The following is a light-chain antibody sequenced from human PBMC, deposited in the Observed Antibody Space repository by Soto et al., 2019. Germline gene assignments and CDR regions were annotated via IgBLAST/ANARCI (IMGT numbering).Light chain of an antibody. J-gene: IGLJ2*01. V-gene: IGLV2-23*01. CDR2: EGS. CDR1: SSDVGSYNL. CDR3: CSYAGSSYVV. Sequence: QSVLTQPASVSGSPGQSITISCTGTSSDVGSYNLVSWYQQHPGKAPKLMIYEGSKRPSGVSNRFSGSKSGNTASLTISGLQAEDEAGYYCCSYAGSSYVVFGGGTKLTVL.